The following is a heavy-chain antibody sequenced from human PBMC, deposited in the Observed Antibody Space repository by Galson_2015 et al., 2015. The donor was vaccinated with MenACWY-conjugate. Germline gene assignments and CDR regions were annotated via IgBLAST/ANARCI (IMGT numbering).Heavy chain of an antibody. CDR3: ARRTDWGTDQRPDLDF. V-gene: IGHV3-23*01. J-gene: IGHJ4*02. CDR2: ISSSGSNT. D-gene: IGHD7-27*01. CDR1: GFTFINYA. Sequence: LRLSCAASGFTFINYAVAWVRQPPGRGLEWVSAISSSGSNTYYADSARGRFAISRDNSKNTVYLHLSSLRAEDTAIYFCARRTDWGTDQRPDLDFWGQGTLVTVSS.